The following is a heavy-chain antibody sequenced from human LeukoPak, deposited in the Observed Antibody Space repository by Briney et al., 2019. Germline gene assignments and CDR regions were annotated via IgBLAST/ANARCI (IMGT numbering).Heavy chain of an antibody. CDR3: ANYDYYDSSGFDI. J-gene: IGHJ3*02. CDR1: GITFSSYG. Sequence: PGGSLRLSCVASGITFSSYGMGWVRQAPGKGLEWVSAISGSGGSTYYADSVKGRFTISRDNSKNTLYLQMNSLRAEDTAVYYCANYDYYDSSGFDIWGQGTMVTVSS. V-gene: IGHV3-23*01. CDR2: ISGSGGST. D-gene: IGHD3-22*01.